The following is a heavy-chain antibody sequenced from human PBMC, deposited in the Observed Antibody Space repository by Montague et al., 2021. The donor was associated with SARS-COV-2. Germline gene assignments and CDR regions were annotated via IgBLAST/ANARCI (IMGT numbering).Heavy chain of an antibody. CDR1: GRCINRYY. CDR2: IYTRGRT. V-gene: IGHV4-4*07. Sequence: SETLSLTCGVSGRCINRYYGSWNRQPAGKGLEWTGRIYTRGRTNHSPSLKSRVTISVDTSRNHLSLKLTSVTAADTAVYYCARDSRTSGWGYWYHGLDVWGQGATVIVS. CDR3: ARDSRTSGWGYWYHGLDV. J-gene: IGHJ6*02. D-gene: IGHD6-19*01.